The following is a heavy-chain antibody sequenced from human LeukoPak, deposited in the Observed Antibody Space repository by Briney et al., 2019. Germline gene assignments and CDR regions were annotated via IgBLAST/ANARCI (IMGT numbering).Heavy chain of an antibody. Sequence: GGSLRLSCSASGFTYTDYSMSWVRQAPGKGLEWVSTLSGSGITTYYADSVKGRFTISRDNSKNTLYLQMNSLRAEDTAVYYCAKGIYSSGWSYFDYWGHGTLVTVSS. CDR2: LSGSGITT. CDR1: GFTYTDYS. J-gene: IGHJ4*01. V-gene: IGHV3-23*01. D-gene: IGHD6-19*01. CDR3: AKGIYSSGWSYFDY.